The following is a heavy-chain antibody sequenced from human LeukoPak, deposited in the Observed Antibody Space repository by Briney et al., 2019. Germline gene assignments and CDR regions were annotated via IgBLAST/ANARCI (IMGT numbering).Heavy chain of an antibody. CDR2: IMSSTTDI. CDR1: GFTFSNYR. CDR3: ASGSTSFHY. V-gene: IGHV3-21*01. D-gene: IGHD2-2*01. Sequence: GGSLRLPCAASGFTFSNYRMNWVRQAPGKGLEWVSSIMSSTTDIYYADSVKGRFTISRDNAKNSLYLQMNSLRAEDTAVYYCASGSTSFHYWGQGTLVSVSS. J-gene: IGHJ4*02.